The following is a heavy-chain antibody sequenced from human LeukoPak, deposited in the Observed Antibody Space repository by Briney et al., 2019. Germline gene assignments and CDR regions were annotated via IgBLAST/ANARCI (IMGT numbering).Heavy chain of an antibody. Sequence: ASVKVSCKASGGTFSSYAISWVRQAPGQGLEWMGRIIPIFGIANYAQKSQGRVTITADKSTSTAYMELSSLRSEDTAVYYCARGYTAMVSSLLDYWGQGTLVTVSS. V-gene: IGHV1-69*04. CDR1: GGTFSSYA. D-gene: IGHD5-18*01. CDR2: IIPIFGIA. J-gene: IGHJ4*02. CDR3: ARGYTAMVSSLLDY.